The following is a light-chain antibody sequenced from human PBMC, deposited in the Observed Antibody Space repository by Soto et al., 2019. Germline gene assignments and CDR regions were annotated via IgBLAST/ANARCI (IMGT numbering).Light chain of an antibody. J-gene: IGKJ1*01. CDR2: GAS. CDR3: QQYNNWPRT. Sequence: EIVMTQSPATLSVSPGQRASLSCRASQSVSTTVAWYQQKPGQAPRLLIYGASTRATGIPARFSGSGSGTEFTLTISSLQSEHFAVYYCQQYNNWPRTFSQGNKVAIK. CDR1: QSVSTT. V-gene: IGKV3-15*01.